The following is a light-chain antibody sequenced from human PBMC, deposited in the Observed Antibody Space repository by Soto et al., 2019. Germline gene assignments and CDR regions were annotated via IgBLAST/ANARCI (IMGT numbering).Light chain of an antibody. CDR1: QTISSW. CDR3: QHYNTYSKT. CDR2: KAS. V-gene: IGKV1-5*03. J-gene: IGKJ3*01. Sequence: DIQMTQSPSTLSGSVGDRVTITCRASQTISSWLAWYQQKPGKAPKLLIYKASTLKSGVPSRFSGGGFGTEFTLNISSLQPDDSAIYYCQHYNTYSKTFGPGTKVDI.